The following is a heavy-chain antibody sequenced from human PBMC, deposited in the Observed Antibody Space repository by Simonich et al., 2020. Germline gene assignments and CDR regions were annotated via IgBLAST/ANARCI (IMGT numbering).Heavy chain of an antibody. J-gene: IGHJ4*02. CDR3: ARASRGTWWYYYFDY. CDR1: GYTFTSYG. CDR2: ISAYKGNT. Sequence: QVQLVQSGAEVKKPGASVKVSCKASGYTFTSYGISWVRQAPGQGLEWMGWISAYKGNTNDAQKLQGRGTMTTDTSTSTAYMELRSLRSDDTAVYYCARASRGTWWYYYFDYWGQGTLVTVSS. V-gene: IGHV1-18*01. D-gene: IGHD2-15*01.